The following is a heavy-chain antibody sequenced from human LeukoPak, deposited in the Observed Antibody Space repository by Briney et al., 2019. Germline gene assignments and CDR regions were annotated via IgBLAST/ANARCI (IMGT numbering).Heavy chain of an antibody. J-gene: IGHJ4*02. D-gene: IGHD3-9*01. CDR1: GGSFSGYY. Sequence: PSETLSLTCAVYGGSFSGYYWSWIRQPPGKGLEWIGEINHSGSTNYNPSLKSRVTISVDTSKNQFSLKLSSVTAADTAVYYCARVGYHILTGETFDYWGQGTLVTVSS. CDR2: INHSGST. CDR3: ARVGYHILTGETFDY. V-gene: IGHV4-34*01.